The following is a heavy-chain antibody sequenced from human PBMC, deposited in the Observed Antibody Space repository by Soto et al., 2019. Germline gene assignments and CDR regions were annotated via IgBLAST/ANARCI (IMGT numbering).Heavy chain of an antibody. J-gene: IGHJ4*02. Sequence: QVQLVQSGAEVKMPGSSVKVSCKASGGIFSNYGISWVRQAPGQGLEWIGGIIPILGSTKSARSFQGRVTFTADESTTTAYMELSSLRSDDTAIYYCARDRFYDSSGYFYESAYWGQGTVVTVSS. D-gene: IGHD3-22*01. CDR1: GGIFSNYG. CDR3: ARDRFYDSSGYFYESAY. CDR2: IIPILGST. V-gene: IGHV1-69*01.